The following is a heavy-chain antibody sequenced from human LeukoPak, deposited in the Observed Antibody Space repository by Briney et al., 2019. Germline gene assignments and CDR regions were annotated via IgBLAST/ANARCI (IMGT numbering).Heavy chain of an antibody. D-gene: IGHD3-22*01. CDR3: ARGGPGSGWHYYLDY. J-gene: IGHJ4*02. Sequence: SETLSLTCTVSGGSISSSYWSWIRQPPGEGLEWIGFISYSGSTNYNPSLRGRVTISVDTSKKKFSLNLSSVTGADTAVYYCARGGPGSGWHYYLDYWGQGTLVTVSS. V-gene: IGHV4-59*13. CDR1: GGSISSSY. CDR2: ISYSGST.